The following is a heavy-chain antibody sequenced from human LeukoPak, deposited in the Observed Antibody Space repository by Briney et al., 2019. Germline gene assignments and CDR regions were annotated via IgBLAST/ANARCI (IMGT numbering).Heavy chain of an antibody. CDR3: ARVEYSSGWYENYFDY. V-gene: IGHV1-69*13. CDR2: IIPIFGTA. J-gene: IGHJ4*02. CDR1: GGTFSSYA. D-gene: IGHD6-19*01. Sequence: WASVKVSCKASGGTFSSYAISWVRQAPGQGLEWMGGIIPIFGTANYAQKFQGRVTITADESTSTAYMELSSLRSEDTAVYYCARVEYSSGWYENYFDYWGQGTLVTVSS.